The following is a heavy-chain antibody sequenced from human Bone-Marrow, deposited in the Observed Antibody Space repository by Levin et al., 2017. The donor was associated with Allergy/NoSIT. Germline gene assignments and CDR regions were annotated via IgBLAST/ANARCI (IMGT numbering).Heavy chain of an antibody. CDR2: IYPGDSDT. J-gene: IGHJ6*02. CDR1: GYTFITHY. CDR3: ARHYTLDV. Sequence: GESLKISCKGSGYTFITHYIAWVRQMPGKGLEWVGIIYPGDSDTRYSPSSRGQVTISADKSISTAYLQWDSLKASDTATYYCARHYTLDVWGQGTTVTVSS. V-gene: IGHV5-51*01.